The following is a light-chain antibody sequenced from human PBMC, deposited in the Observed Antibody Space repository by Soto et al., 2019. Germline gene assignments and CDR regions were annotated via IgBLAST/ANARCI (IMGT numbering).Light chain of an antibody. J-gene: IGLJ1*01. CDR2: DVS. V-gene: IGLV2-14*01. CDR3: SSYTSSSTLEYV. Sequence: QSALTQPASVSGSSGQSITISCTGTSSDVGGYNYVSWYQQHPGKAPKLMIYDVSNRPSGVSNRFSGSKSGNTASLTISGLQAEDEADYYCSSYTSSSTLEYVFGTGTKVTVL. CDR1: SSDVGGYNY.